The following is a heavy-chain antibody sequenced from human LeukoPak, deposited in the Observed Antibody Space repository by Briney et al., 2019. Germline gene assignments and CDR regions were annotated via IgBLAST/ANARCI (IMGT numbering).Heavy chain of an antibody. D-gene: IGHD2-2*01. V-gene: IGHV4-59*12. CDR1: GGSISSYY. CDR2: IYYSGST. CDR3: ARSFCSSTSCYWYYFDY. J-gene: IGHJ4*02. Sequence: SETLSLTCTVSGGSISSYYWSWIRQPPGKGLEWIGYIYYSGSTNYNPSLKSRVTMSVDTSKNQFSLKLSSVTAADTAVYYCARSFCSSTSCYWYYFDYWGQGTLVTVSS.